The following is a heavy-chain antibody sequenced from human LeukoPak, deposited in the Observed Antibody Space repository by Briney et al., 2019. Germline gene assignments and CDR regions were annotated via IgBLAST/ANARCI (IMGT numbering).Heavy chain of an antibody. J-gene: IGHJ4*02. CDR2: ISYDGSNK. CDR1: GFTFSSYA. Sequence: QPGGSLRLSCAASGFTFSSYAMHWVRQAPGKGLEWVAVISYDGSNKYYADSVKGRFTISRDNSKNTLYLQMNSLGAEDTAVYYCARGSSWYFDYWGQGTLVTVSS. D-gene: IGHD6-13*01. CDR3: ARGSSWYFDY. V-gene: IGHV3-30-3*01.